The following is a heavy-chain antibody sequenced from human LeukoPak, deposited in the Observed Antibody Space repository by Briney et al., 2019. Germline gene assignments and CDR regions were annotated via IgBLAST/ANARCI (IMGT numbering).Heavy chain of an antibody. V-gene: IGHV3-23*01. D-gene: IGHD2-21*01. CDR2: ISSSGAST. CDR3: AKDEDSSVIRRFDY. Sequence: PGGSLRLSCAASGLSFSSYPLSWVRQAPGKGLEWVSSISSSGASTYYADSVKGRFTISRDNSKNTLYLQLGSLGAEDTAVYYCAKDEDSSVIRRFDYWGQGTLVTVSS. J-gene: IGHJ4*02. CDR1: GLSFSSYP.